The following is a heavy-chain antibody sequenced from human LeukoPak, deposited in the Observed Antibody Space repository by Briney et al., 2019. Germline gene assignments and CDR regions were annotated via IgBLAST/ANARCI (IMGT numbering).Heavy chain of an antibody. CDR1: GFTFSSHN. Sequence: PGGSLRLSCAASGFTFSSHNMNWVRQAPMKGLEWVSSIGTDGSYIYYADSVQGRFTISRDNAKNSLYLQMNSLRDEDTAVYYCAIYDWVGAAPFDVWGQGTLVTVSS. V-gene: IGHV3-21*01. D-gene: IGHD3-9*01. CDR3: AIYDWVGAAPFDV. J-gene: IGHJ4*02. CDR2: IGTDGSYI.